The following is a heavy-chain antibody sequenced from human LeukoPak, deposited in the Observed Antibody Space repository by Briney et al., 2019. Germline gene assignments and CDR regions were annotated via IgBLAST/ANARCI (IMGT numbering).Heavy chain of an antibody. J-gene: IGHJ4*02. CDR3: ARGTNYNWDS. CDR1: GGSIRSSYYY. CDR2: IYHSGST. V-gene: IGHV4-39*07. D-gene: IGHD1-20*01. Sequence: PSETLSLTCTVSGGSIRSSYYYWGWLRQPPGKGLEWIGSIYHSGSTTYNPSLKSRVTISADMSKNQFSLSLTSVTAADTAVYYCARGTNYNWDSWGQGSLVTVSS.